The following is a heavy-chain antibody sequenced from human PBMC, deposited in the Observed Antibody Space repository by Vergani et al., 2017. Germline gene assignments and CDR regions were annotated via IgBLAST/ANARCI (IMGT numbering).Heavy chain of an antibody. J-gene: IGHJ4*02. D-gene: IGHD3-9*01. CDR3: ARGDYGILTGYRY. Sequence: QVQVVQSGAEVKKSGASVKVSCKTSGYTFSNYYMHLVRQAPGQGLEWMGIINPSGGHTNYAQKFQGRVTMTRDTSTSTVYMKLSSLRSEDTAIYYCARGDYGILTGYRYWGQGTLVTVSA. V-gene: IGHV1-46*03. CDR1: GYTFSNYY. CDR2: INPSGGHT.